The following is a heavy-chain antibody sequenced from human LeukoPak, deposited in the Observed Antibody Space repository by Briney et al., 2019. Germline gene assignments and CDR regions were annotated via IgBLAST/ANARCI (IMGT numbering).Heavy chain of an antibody. Sequence: GGSLRLSCAASGFTVSGNYMSWVRQAPGKGLEWVSVFYSGGSTYYADSVKGRFTISRDNSENTLYLQMNSLRAEDTSVYYCARGQTRYYFDYWGQGNMVTVSS. CDR1: GFTVSGNY. CDR2: FYSGGST. V-gene: IGHV3-66*01. J-gene: IGHJ4*02. CDR3: ARGQTRYYFDY.